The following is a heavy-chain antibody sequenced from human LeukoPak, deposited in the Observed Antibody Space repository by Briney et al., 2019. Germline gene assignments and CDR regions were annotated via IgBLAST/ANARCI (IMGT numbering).Heavy chain of an antibody. D-gene: IGHD6-19*01. CDR1: GFIFSDQN. Sequence: GGSLRLSCAASGFIFSDQNMNWVRQAPGKGLEWVSLISGSGGSTYYADSVKGRFTISRDNSKNTLYLQMNSLRGEDTAVYYCAKDFYSSGKSIDYWGQGTLVTVSS. J-gene: IGHJ4*02. CDR3: AKDFYSSGKSIDY. CDR2: ISGSGGST. V-gene: IGHV3-23*01.